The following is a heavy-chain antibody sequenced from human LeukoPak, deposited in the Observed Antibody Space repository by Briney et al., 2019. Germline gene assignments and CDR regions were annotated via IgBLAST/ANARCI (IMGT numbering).Heavy chain of an antibody. V-gene: IGHV1-2*02. J-gene: IGHJ3*02. CDR2: INPNSGGT. CDR1: GYTFTGYY. D-gene: IGHD6-13*01. Sequence: ASVKVSCKASGYTFTGYYMHWVRQAPGQGLEWMGWINPNSGGTNNAQKCQGRVTMTTDTTISTAYMELSRLRSDDTAVYYCARVRIAGAPDAFDIWGQGTMVTVSS. CDR3: ARVRIAGAPDAFDI.